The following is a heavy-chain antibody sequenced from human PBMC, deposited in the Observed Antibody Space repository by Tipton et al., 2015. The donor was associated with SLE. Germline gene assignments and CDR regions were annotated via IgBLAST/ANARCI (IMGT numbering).Heavy chain of an antibody. Sequence: SLRLSCEASGFTVSNNFMSWVRQAPGRGLEWVSIIYSGGGSIDYADFVKGRFTISRDNSKNTLYLQMSSLRGDDTAVYYCARMKSRSSDFGMDVWCQGTAVTVSS. V-gene: IGHV3-53*01. CDR3: ARMKSRSSDFGMDV. J-gene: IGHJ6*02. CDR2: IYSGGGSI. CDR1: GFTVSNNF.